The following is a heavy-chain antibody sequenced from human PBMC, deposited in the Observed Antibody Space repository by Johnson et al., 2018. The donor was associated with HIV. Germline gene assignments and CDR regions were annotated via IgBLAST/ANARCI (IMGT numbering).Heavy chain of an antibody. CDR3: AKAFWSGYYEDAFDI. Sequence: VQLVESGGGVVQPGRSLRLSCAASGFSFSSYAMHWVRQAPGKGLEWVANIKQGGSEKYYVDSVKGRFTISRDNAKKSLYLQMNSLRAEDTALYYCAKAFWSGYYEDAFDIWGQGTIVTVSS. J-gene: IGHJ3*02. D-gene: IGHD3-3*01. CDR2: IKQGGSEK. CDR1: GFSFSSYA. V-gene: IGHV3-7*03.